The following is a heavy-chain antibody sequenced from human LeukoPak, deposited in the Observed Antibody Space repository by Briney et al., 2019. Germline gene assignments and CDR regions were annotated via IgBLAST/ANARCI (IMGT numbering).Heavy chain of an antibody. CDR2: ISGSGTTI. CDR3: ARDRFGELLVWNVFDP. Sequence: PGGSLRLSCAASGFTFSDYYMNWICQAPGKGLEWVSYISGSGTTIYYADSVKGRFTISRDNAKKSLYLQMNSLRAEDTAVYYCARDRFGELLVWNVFDPWGQGTLVTVSS. D-gene: IGHD3-10*01. J-gene: IGHJ5*02. V-gene: IGHV3-11*01. CDR1: GFTFSDYY.